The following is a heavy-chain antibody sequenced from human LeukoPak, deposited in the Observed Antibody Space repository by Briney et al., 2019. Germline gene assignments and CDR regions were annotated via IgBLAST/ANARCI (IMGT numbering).Heavy chain of an antibody. V-gene: IGHV5-51*01. CDR3: ASLYYDSSGYRDY. CDR2: FYPGDSDT. Sequence: GESLKISCKGPGHSCTSYWVGRGCEMPGKGLEWMWNFYPGDSDTRYSPTFQGQVTISADKSISTAYLQWSSLKASDTAMYYCASLYYDSSGYRDYWGQGTLVTVSS. J-gene: IGHJ4*02. CDR1: GHSCTSYW. D-gene: IGHD3-22*01.